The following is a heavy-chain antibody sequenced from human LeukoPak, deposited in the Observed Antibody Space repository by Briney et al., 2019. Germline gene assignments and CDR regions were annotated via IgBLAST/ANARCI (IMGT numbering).Heavy chain of an antibody. D-gene: IGHD3-10*01. Sequence: ASVKVSCKASGYTFTSYYMHWVRQAPGQGLEWMGIINPSGGSTSYAQKFQGRVTITADKSTSTAYMELSSLRSEDTAVYYCARDHVGYYGSGSYYAVDYWGQGTLVTVSS. CDR3: ARDHVGYYGSGSYYAVDY. CDR1: GYTFTSYY. CDR2: INPSGGST. V-gene: IGHV1-46*01. J-gene: IGHJ4*02.